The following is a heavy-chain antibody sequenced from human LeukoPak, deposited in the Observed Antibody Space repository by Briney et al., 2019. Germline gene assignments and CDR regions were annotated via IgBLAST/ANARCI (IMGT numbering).Heavy chain of an antibody. CDR3: ARGPAHSSWCDLDY. J-gene: IGHJ4*02. V-gene: IGHV1-2*06. CDR1: GGTFSSYA. Sequence: GASVKVSCKASGGTFSSYAISWVRQAPGQGLEWMGRINPNSGGTNYAQKFQGRVAMTRDTSINTAYMEVTRLRSDDTAVYYCARGPAHSSWCDLDYWGQGTLVTVSS. D-gene: IGHD6-13*01. CDR2: INPNSGGT.